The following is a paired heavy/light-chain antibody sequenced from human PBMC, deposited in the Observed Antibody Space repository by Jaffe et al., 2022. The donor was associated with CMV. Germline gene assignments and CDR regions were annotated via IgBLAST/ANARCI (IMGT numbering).Light chain of an antibody. CDR1: QGVSRW. CDR3: QQAKSYPYT. Sequence: DIQMTQSPSSVSASVGDRVTITCRASQGVSRWLAWYQQKPGKAPKLLISATSNLQSGVPSRFSGSGSGTDFTLTISGLQPEDFATYYCQQAKSYPYTFGQGTRLEIK. J-gene: IGKJ2*01. CDR2: ATS. V-gene: IGKV1-12*01.
Heavy chain of an antibody. Sequence: QITLKESGPTLVKPTQTLTLTCSFSGFSLSTPEAAVGWIRQPPGKALEWLALIYWQDEIHYNPSLNSRVTITKDTSKNQVVLTVANMDPVDTATYYCAHREAGYFDYWGQGTPVTVSS. CDR2: IYWQDEI. D-gene: IGHD6-25*01. V-gene: IGHV2-5*01. CDR1: GFSLSTPEAA. J-gene: IGHJ4*02. CDR3: AHREAGYFDY.